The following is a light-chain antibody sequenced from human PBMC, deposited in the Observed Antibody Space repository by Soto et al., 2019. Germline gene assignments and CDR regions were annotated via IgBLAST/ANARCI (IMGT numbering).Light chain of an antibody. CDR1: QGISSY. Sequence: DIQLTQSPSFLSASVGDRVTITCRASQGISSYLAWYQQKPGKAPKLLIYAASTLQSGVPSRFSGSGSGTAFTLTLPSLHPEDFATYYRQQLHSSPLTFGPGTKVDIE. CDR3: QQLHSSPLT. CDR2: AAS. J-gene: IGKJ3*01. V-gene: IGKV1-9*01.